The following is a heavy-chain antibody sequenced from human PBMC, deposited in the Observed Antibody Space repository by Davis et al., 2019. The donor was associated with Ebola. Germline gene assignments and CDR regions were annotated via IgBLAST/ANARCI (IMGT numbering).Heavy chain of an antibody. V-gene: IGHV1-3*01. J-gene: IGHJ4*02. CDR3: ARAESGYYYFDY. CDR1: GYTFTSYA. D-gene: IGHD3-3*01. CDR2: INAGNGNT. Sequence: ASVKVSCKASGYTFTSYAMHWVRQAPGQRLEWMGWINAGNGNTKYSQKFQGRVTMTRDTSTSTVYMELSSLRSEDTAVYYCARAESGYYYFDYWGQGTLVTVSS.